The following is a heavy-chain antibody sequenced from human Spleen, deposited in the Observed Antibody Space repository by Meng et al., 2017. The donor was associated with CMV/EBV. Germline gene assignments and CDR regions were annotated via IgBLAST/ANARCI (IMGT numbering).Heavy chain of an antibody. CDR3: ARGVAESLGWEMGY. J-gene: IGHJ4*02. CDR2: ISYDGSNK. CDR1: GFTFSSYA. D-gene: IGHD1-26*01. Sequence: VQLVESVGGVGQSGRSLRLSCAASGFTFSSYAMHWVRQAPGKGLEWVAVISYDGSNKYYADSVKGRFTISRDDAKNTLYLQMNSLRVEDTAVYYCARGVAESLGWEMGYWGQGTLVTVSS. V-gene: IGHV3-30-3*01.